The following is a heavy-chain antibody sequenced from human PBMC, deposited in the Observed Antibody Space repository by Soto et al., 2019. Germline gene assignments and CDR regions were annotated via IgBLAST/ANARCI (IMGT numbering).Heavy chain of an antibody. CDR1: GGSISRGGYY. CDR2: IYYSGST. Sequence: QVQLQESGPGLVKPSQTLSLTCTVSGGSISRGGYYWSWIRQHPGKGLEWIGYIYYSGSTYYNPSLKVRVTISVHTSKNQFSLKLSSVTAADTAVYYCARSEDYGDSLSNYYYMYVWGKGTTVTVSS. V-gene: IGHV4-31*03. J-gene: IGHJ6*03. D-gene: IGHD4-17*01. CDR3: ARSEDYGDSLSNYYYMYV.